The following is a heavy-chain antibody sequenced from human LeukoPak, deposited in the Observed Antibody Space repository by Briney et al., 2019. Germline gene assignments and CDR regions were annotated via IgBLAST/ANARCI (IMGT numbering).Heavy chain of an antibody. CDR3: ARSTYEDGYNRVVRAFDI. D-gene: IGHD5-24*01. Sequence: PSETLSLTCTVSGGSISSYYWSWIRQPPGKGLEWIGYIYYSESTNYNPSLKSRVTISVDTSKNQFSLKLSSVTAADTAVYYCARSTYEDGYNRVVRAFDIWGQGTMVTVSS. J-gene: IGHJ3*02. V-gene: IGHV4-59*08. CDR2: IYYSEST. CDR1: GGSISSYY.